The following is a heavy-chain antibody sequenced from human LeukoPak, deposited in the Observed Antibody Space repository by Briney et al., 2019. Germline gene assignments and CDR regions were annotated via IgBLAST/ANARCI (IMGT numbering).Heavy chain of an antibody. CDR1: GGSISSYY. J-gene: IGHJ4*02. Sequence: SETLSLTCTVSGGSISSYYWSWIRQPPGKGLECIGYIYYSGSTNYNPSLKSRVTISVDTSKNQFSLKLSSVTAADTAVYYCARLVDTAMAPDYWGQGTLVTVSS. CDR2: IYYSGST. V-gene: IGHV4-59*08. CDR3: ARLVDTAMAPDY. D-gene: IGHD5-18*01.